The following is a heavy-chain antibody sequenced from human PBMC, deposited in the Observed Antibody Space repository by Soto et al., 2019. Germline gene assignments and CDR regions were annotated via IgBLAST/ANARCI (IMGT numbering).Heavy chain of an antibody. V-gene: IGHV4-59*02. CDR3: ARVRPIMHDDIFMVGRRAENGFDP. CDR2: IYYSGST. CDR1: GGSVSSYY. Sequence: ASETLSLTCTVSGGSVSSYYWSWIRQPPGKGLEWIGYIYYSGSTNYNPSLKSRVTISVDTSKNQFSLKLSSVTAADTAVYYCARVRPIMHDDIFMVGRRAENGFDPWGQGTLVTVSS. J-gene: IGHJ5*02. D-gene: IGHD3-9*01.